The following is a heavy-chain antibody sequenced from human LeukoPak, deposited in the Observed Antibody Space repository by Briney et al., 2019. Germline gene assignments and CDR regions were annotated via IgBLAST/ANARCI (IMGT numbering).Heavy chain of an antibody. J-gene: IGHJ5*02. V-gene: IGHV3-23*01. CDR2: ISGSGGST. Sequence: GSLTLSCAASGFTFSSYAMNWVRQAPGKGLEWVSAISGSGGSTYSADSVKGRFTISRDNSKNTMYLQMNSLRAEDTAAYYCAKLQDSGGRSAPDPWGQGTLDPVSS. CDR1: GFTFSSYA. CDR3: AKLQDSGGRSAPDP. D-gene: IGHD2-15*01.